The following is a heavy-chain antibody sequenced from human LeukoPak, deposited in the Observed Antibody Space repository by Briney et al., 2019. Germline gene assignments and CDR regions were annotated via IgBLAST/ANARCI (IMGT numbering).Heavy chain of an antibody. D-gene: IGHD1-26*01. V-gene: IGHV4-38-2*02. CDR3: ARVRIVGAMVFDY. J-gene: IGHJ4*02. Sequence: PSETLSLTCTVSGYSISSGYYWGWIRQPPGKGLEWIGSIYHSGSAYYNPSLKSRVTISVDTSKNRFFLKLSSVTAADTAVYYCARVRIVGAMVFDYWGQGTLVTVSS. CDR1: GYSISSGYY. CDR2: IYHSGSA.